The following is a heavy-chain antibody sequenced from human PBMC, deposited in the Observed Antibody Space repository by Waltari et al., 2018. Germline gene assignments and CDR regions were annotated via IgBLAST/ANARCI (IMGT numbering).Heavy chain of an antibody. CDR3: AGVLRWYFDY. J-gene: IGHJ4*02. CDR2: IKQDGNEK. V-gene: IGHV3-7*04. D-gene: IGHD4-17*01. Sequence: EVQLVESGGGLVQPGGSLRLSCAASGFTFSNYLMSWVRQAPGKGLEWVANIKQDGNEKYYVDSVKGRFTISRDNAKNSLYLQMNSMRAEDTAVYYCAGVLRWYFDYWGQGTLVTVSS. CDR1: GFTFSNYL.